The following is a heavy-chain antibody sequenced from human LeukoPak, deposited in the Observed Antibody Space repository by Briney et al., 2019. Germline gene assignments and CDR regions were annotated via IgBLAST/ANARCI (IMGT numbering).Heavy chain of an antibody. D-gene: IGHD1-7*01. CDR1: GFTFSSYA. J-gene: IGHJ4*02. Sequence: AGGSLRPSCAASGFTFSSYAMSWVRQAPGKGLEWVSAISGSGGSTYYADSVKGRFTISRDNSKNTLYLQMNSLRAEDTAVYYCAKGPLPRITGTAPFDYWGQGTLVTVSS. CDR2: ISGSGGST. V-gene: IGHV3-23*01. CDR3: AKGPLPRITGTAPFDY.